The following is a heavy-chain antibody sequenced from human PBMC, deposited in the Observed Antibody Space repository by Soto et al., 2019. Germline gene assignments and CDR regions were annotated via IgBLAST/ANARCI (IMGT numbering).Heavy chain of an antibody. CDR1: GFTFSTYA. J-gene: IGHJ4*02. V-gene: IGHV3-23*01. CDR3: AKYGVWGSYRYTADC. D-gene: IGHD3-16*02. Sequence: PGGSLRLSCAASGFTFSTYAMSWVRQAPGKGLEWVSTISGSGTSTYYADSVKGRFTISRDNSKNTLYLQMNSLRAEDTAVYYCAKYGVWGSYRYTADCWGQGTLVTVSS. CDR2: ISGSGTST.